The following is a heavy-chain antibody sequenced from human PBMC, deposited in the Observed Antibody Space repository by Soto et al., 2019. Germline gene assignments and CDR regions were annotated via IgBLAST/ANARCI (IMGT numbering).Heavy chain of an antibody. CDR1: GFTFSSYS. CDR2: ISSSSSYI. D-gene: IGHD3-22*01. Sequence: GGSLRLSCAASGFTFSSYSMNWVRQAPGKGLEWVSSISSSSSYIYYADSVKGRFTISRDNAKNSLYLQMNSLRAEDTAVYYCARDTYYYDSSGYWTYWGQGTLVTVSS. CDR3: ARDTYYYDSSGYWTY. J-gene: IGHJ4*02. V-gene: IGHV3-21*01.